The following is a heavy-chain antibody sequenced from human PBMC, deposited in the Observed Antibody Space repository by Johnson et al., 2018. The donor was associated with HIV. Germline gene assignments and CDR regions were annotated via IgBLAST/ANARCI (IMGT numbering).Heavy chain of an antibody. CDR3: AKGIYDFWGGYLLDAFDM. D-gene: IGHD3-3*01. J-gene: IGHJ3*02. CDR2: IWYDGSNK. Sequence: QVQLVESGGGVVQPGRSLRLSCAASGFTFSSYGMHWVRQAPGKGLEWVAVIWYDGSNKYYADSVKGRFTISRDNSKITLYLQMSSLRVEDTAVYYCAKGIYDFWGGYLLDAFDMWGQGTMATVSS. CDR1: GFTFSSYG. V-gene: IGHV3-33*06.